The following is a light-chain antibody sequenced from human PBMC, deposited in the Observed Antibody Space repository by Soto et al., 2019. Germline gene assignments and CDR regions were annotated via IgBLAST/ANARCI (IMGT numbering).Light chain of an antibody. J-gene: IGKJ1*01. CDR3: MQGTYWPWT. V-gene: IGKV2-28*01. CDR2: LVS. Sequence: EIVLTQSPLSLPVTPGEPSSISCRSSQILLHSSGYNYVDWYLQKPGQSPQLLIYLVSNRDSGVPDRFSGSGSGIDFTLKISRVEADDVGVYYCMQGTYWPWTFGQGTKVDI. CDR1: QILLHSSGYNY.